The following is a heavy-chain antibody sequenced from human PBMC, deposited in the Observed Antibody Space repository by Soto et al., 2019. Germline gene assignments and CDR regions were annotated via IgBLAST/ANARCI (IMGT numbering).Heavy chain of an antibody. CDR3: ARLQAAAGDNDNTFDY. V-gene: IGHV5-10-1*01. CDR1: GYSCTSYW. CDR2: IDPTDSYT. J-gene: IGHJ4*02. D-gene: IGHD6-13*01. Sequence: EVQLVQSGAEVKKPGESLRISCKGSGYSCTSYWISWVLQMPGKGREWLGRIDPTDSYTNYSPSFQVHVTISADKSISTAYLQWSSLKASDTAMYYCARLQAAAGDNDNTFDYWGQGTLVTVSS.